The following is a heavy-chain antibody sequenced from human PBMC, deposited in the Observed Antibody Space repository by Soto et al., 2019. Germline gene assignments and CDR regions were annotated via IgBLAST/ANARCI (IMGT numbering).Heavy chain of an antibody. V-gene: IGHV3-30*03. Sequence: PGGSLRLSCAASGFTFSDYAMHWVRQAPGKGLEWVAVVSHDGRNTHYADSVKGRFTISRDSSKNTVSLEMTSLRAEDTAAYYCARVTTRYYDILTGYYEEPLFDYWGQGTLVTVSS. CDR2: VSHDGRNT. CDR1: GFTFSDYA. J-gene: IGHJ4*02. CDR3: ARVTTRYYDILTGYYEEPLFDY. D-gene: IGHD3-9*01.